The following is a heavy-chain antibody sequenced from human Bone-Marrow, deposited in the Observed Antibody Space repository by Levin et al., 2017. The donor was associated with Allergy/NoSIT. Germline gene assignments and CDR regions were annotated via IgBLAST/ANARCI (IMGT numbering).Heavy chain of an antibody. J-gene: IGHJ5*02. V-gene: IGHV4-4*02. CDR3: ARERITGVGFDP. Sequence: SETLSLTCVVSGDSLSNSHWWSWVRQPPGKGLEWIGEVYHTGSTDYNASLKSRVTISVDKSKNQFSLRLSSVTAADTAVYYCARERITGVGFDPWGQGILVTVTS. CDR1: GDSLSNSHW. CDR2: VYHTGST. D-gene: IGHD1-20*01.